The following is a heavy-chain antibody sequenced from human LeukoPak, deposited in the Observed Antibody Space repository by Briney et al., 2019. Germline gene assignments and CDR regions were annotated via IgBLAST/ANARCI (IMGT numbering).Heavy chain of an antibody. CDR2: INPNSGGT. Sequence: ASVKVSCKASGYTFTGYYMHWVRQAPGQGLEWMGWINPNSGGTNYAQKFQGRVTMTRDTSISTAYMELNRLRSDDTAVYYCARLSPPLSDYDFWSGPVMGYYFDYWGQGTLVTVSS. CDR1: GYTFTGYY. CDR3: ARLSPPLSDYDFWSGPVMGYYFDY. J-gene: IGHJ4*02. D-gene: IGHD3-3*01. V-gene: IGHV1-2*02.